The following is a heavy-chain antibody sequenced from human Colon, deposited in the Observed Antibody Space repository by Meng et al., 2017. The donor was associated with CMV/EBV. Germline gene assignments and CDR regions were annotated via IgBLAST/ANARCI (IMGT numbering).Heavy chain of an antibody. V-gene: IGHV3-53*01. CDR1: GIIVDGNY. D-gene: IGHD3-22*01. J-gene: IGHJ4*02. CDR3: AGGYYGSGGFALDY. CDR2: VSHDDTT. Sequence: AASGIIVDGNYVTWVRRAPGKGLRWVTVVSHDDTTYYADSVKGRFTISRDTSKNTVYLQLDNLRAEDTAMYYCAGGYYGSGGFALDYWGQGTLVTVSS.